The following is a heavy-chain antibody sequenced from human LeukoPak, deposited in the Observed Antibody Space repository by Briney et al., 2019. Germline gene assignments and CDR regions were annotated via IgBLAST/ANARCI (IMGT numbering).Heavy chain of an antibody. D-gene: IGHD1-26*01. CDR1: GGTFSSYA. CDR2: IIPIFGTA. CDR3: ASTSRGSYSVYDAFDI. Sequence: SVKVSCKASGGTFSSYAISWVRQAPGQGLEWMGGIIPIFGTANYAQKFQGRVTITADESTSTAYMELSSLRSEDTAVYYCASTSRGSYSVYDAFDIWGQGTMVTVSS. J-gene: IGHJ3*02. V-gene: IGHV1-69*13.